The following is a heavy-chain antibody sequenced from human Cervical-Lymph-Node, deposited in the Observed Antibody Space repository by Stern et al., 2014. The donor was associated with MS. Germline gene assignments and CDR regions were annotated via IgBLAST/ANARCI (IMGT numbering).Heavy chain of an antibody. CDR1: GFTFSSYG. CDR2: ISYDASNK. V-gene: IGHV3-30*18. D-gene: IGHD1-26*01. Sequence: VQLVESGGGVVQPGRSLRLSCAASGFTFSSYGMHWVRQAPGKGLAWVAVISYDASNKYYAVSVKGRFTISRDNSKNTLYLQMNSLRAEDTAVYYCAKDLGGTYYHYYYGMDVWGQGTTVTVSS. J-gene: IGHJ6*02. CDR3: AKDLGGTYYHYYYGMDV.